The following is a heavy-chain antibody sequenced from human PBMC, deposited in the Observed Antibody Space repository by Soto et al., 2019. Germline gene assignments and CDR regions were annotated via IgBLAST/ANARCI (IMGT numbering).Heavy chain of an antibody. Sequence: GGSLRLSCAASGFTFSSYAMSWVRQAPGKGLKWVSAISGSGGSTYYADSVKGRFTISRDNAKNTLYLQMNSLRAEDTAVYYCANLYVGTIFGVVITGYYGMDVWGQGTTVTVSS. CDR3: ANLYVGTIFGVVITGYYGMDV. V-gene: IGHV3-23*01. D-gene: IGHD3-3*01. J-gene: IGHJ6*02. CDR2: ISGSGGST. CDR1: GFTFSSYA.